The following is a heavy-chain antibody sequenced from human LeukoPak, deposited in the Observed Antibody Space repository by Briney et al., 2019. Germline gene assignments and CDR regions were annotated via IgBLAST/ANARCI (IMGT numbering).Heavy chain of an antibody. D-gene: IGHD4-17*01. Sequence: SETLSLTCTVSGGFISSGGYYWSWIRQHPGKGLEWIGYIYYSGSTYYNPSLKSRVTISVDTSKNQFSLKLSSVTAADTAVYYCARGATVTGSDAFDIWGQGTTVTVSS. CDR3: ARGATVTGSDAFDI. J-gene: IGHJ3*02. CDR2: IYYSGST. CDR1: GGFISSGGYY. V-gene: IGHV4-31*03.